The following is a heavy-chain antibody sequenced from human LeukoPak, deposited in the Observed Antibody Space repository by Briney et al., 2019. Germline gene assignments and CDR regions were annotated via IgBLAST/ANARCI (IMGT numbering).Heavy chain of an antibody. Sequence: ASVKVSCKASGYTFTSYYMHWVRQAPGQGLEWMGIITTSGGSTSYAQKFQGRVTMTRDMSTSTVYMELSSLRSEDTAVYYCAAVGDHIDYWGQGTLVTVSS. CDR2: ITTSGGST. D-gene: IGHD4-17*01. CDR1: GYTFTSYY. J-gene: IGHJ4*02. V-gene: IGHV1-46*01. CDR3: AAVGDHIDY.